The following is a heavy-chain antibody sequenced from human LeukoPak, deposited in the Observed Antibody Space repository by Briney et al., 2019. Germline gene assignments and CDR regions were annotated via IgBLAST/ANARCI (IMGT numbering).Heavy chain of an antibody. CDR2: MNLDGSEK. CDR1: GFTFSSYW. V-gene: IGHV3-7*01. D-gene: IGHD5-12*01. Sequence: PGGSLRLSCAASGFTFSSYWMSWVRPAPGKGLEWVANMNLDGSEKYYVDSVKGRFTISRDNAKNSLYLQMHSLRAEDTAVYYCGRDKKWLQYYYGVDVWGQGTTVIVSS. J-gene: IGHJ6*02. CDR3: GRDKKWLQYYYGVDV.